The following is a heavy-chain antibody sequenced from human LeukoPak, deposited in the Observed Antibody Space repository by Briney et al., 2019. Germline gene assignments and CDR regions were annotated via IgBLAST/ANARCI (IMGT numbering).Heavy chain of an antibody. J-gene: IGHJ4*02. CDR1: GGSFSGYY. V-gene: IGHV4-34*01. D-gene: IGHD1-1*01. CDR3: AREGGTLHYY. CDR2: INHSGST. Sequence: SETLSLTCAVYGGSFSGYYWSWIRQPPGKGLEWIGEINHSGSTNYNPSLKSRVTISVDTSKNQFSLKLSSVTAADTAVYYCAREGGTLHYYWGQGTLVTVSS.